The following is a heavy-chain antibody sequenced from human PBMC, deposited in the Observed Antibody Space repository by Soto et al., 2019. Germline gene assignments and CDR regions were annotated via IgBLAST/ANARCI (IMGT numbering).Heavy chain of an antibody. CDR3: AKPHEIQWLVGYFQH. V-gene: IGHV3-30*18. CDR2: ISYDGSNK. D-gene: IGHD6-19*01. CDR1: GFTFRSYG. J-gene: IGHJ1*01. Sequence: QVQLVESGGGVVQPGRSLRLSCAASGFTFRSYGMHWVRQAPGKGLEWVAVISYDGSNKYYADSVKGRFTISRDNSKNTLYLQMNSLRAEDTAVYYCAKPHEIQWLVGYFQHWGQGTLVTVSS.